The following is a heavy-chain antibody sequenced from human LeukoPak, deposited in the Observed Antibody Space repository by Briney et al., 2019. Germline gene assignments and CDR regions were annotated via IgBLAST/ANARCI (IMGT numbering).Heavy chain of an antibody. D-gene: IGHD2-2*01. CDR3: ARAGPGRCSSTSCYYGTLDY. CDR1: GYTFTDYY. Sequence: ASVKISCKVSGYTFTDYYMHWVQQAPGKGLEWVGFVDPEDGETIYAEKFQGRVTITADTSTDTAYMELSSLRSEDTAVYYCARAGPGRCSSTSCYYGTLDYWGQGTLVTVSS. J-gene: IGHJ4*02. V-gene: IGHV1-69-2*01. CDR2: VDPEDGET.